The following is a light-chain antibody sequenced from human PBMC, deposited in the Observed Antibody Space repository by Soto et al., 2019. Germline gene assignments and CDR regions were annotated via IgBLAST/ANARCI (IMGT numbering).Light chain of an antibody. CDR3: QQYGTSPEA. CDR2: GAS. V-gene: IGKV3D-15*01. CDR1: RSVSTN. J-gene: IGKJ1*01. Sequence: EIVMTQSPATLSVSPGERATLSCRASRSVSTNLAWYQQKPGQAPRLLIYGASTRATGIPDRFSASGSGTDFTLTVSRLQPEDFAVYYCQQYGTSPEAFGQGTKVDIK.